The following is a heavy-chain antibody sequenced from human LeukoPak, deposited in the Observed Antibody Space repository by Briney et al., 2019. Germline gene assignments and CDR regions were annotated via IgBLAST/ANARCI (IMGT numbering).Heavy chain of an antibody. Sequence: GGSLRLSCAASGLTFSSYEINWFRKAPGKGLKGVSYISSIGSTIYYADSVKGRFTISRDNAKNSLYLQMNSLRAEDTAVYYCARGGRHNYDILTGYYGGYYYYYMDVWGKGTTVTISS. CDR3: ARGGRHNYDILTGYYGGYYYYYMDV. CDR1: GLTFSSYE. CDR2: ISSIGSTI. V-gene: IGHV3-48*03. D-gene: IGHD3-9*01. J-gene: IGHJ6*03.